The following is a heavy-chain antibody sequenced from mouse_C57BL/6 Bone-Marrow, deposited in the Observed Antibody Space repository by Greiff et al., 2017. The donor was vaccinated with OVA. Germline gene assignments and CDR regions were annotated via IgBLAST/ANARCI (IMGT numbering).Heavy chain of an antibody. CDR3: TRDGTAQATWFAY. CDR1: GFTFSSYA. D-gene: IGHD3-2*02. J-gene: IGHJ3*01. Sequence: EVKLMESGAGLVKPGGSLKLSCAASGFTFSSYAMSWVRQTPEKRLEWVAYISSGGDYIYYADTVKGRFTISRDNARNTLYLQMSSLKSEDTAMYYCTRDGTAQATWFAYWGQGTLVTVSA. CDR2: ISSGGDYI. V-gene: IGHV5-9-1*02.